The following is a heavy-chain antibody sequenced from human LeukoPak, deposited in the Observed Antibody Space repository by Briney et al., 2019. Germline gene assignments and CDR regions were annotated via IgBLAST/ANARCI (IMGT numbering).Heavy chain of an antibody. D-gene: IGHD6-19*01. J-gene: IGHJ4*02. Sequence: SVKVSCKASGGTFSSYAISWVRQAPGQGLEWMGGIIPIFGTANYAQKFQGRVTITADESTSTAYMGLSSLRSEDTAVYYCARPSAKYGAVAGDLDYWGQGTLVTVSS. CDR1: GGTFSSYA. CDR2: IIPIFGTA. CDR3: ARPSAKYGAVAGDLDY. V-gene: IGHV1-69*01.